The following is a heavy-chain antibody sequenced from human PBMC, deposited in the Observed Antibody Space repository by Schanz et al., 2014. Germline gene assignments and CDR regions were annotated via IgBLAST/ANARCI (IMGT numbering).Heavy chain of an antibody. CDR3: AGRSVYAAT. CDR2: IYSRGGT. D-gene: IGHD2-8*01. V-gene: IGHV3-66*01. J-gene: IGHJ5*02. Sequence: EVQLEESGGGLVQPGGSLRLSCEASGFNVGNNYMSWVRQPPGKGLECISIIYSRGGTFYGDSVKGRYTITRDKSKNTLYLEMNSMRAEDTAVYCCAGRSVYAATWGQGILVTVSS. CDR1: GFNVGNNY.